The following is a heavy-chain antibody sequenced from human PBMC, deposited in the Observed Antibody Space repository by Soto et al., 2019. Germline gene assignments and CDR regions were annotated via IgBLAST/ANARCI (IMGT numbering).Heavy chain of an antibody. CDR2: INPNSGGT. V-gene: IGHV1-2*04. Sequence: ASVKVYCKASGYTLPGSYMHWVRQAPGQGLEWMGWINPNSGGTNYAQKFQGWVTMTRDTSISTAYMELSRLRSDDTAVYYCARDGSSGVGGGWFDPWGQGTLVTVSS. D-gene: IGHD3-22*01. J-gene: IGHJ5*02. CDR1: GYTLPGSY. CDR3: ARDGSSGVGGGWFDP.